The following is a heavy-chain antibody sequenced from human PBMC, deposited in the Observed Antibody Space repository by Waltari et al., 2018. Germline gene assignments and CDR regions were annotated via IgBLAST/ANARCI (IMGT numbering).Heavy chain of an antibody. D-gene: IGHD6-13*01. CDR1: GGSISSGSYY. J-gene: IGHJ1*01. CDR3: AGGRGQQLVLYFQH. CDR2: IYTSGST. Sequence: QVQLQESGPGLVKPSQTLSLTCTVSGGSISSGSYYWSWIRQPAGKGLEWIGRIYTSGSTNYNPSLKRRVTISVDTSKNQFSLKLSSVTAADTAVYYCAGGRGQQLVLYFQHWGQGTLVTVSS. V-gene: IGHV4-61*02.